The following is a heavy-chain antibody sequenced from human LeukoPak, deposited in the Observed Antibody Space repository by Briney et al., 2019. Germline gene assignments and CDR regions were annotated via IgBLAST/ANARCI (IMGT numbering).Heavy chain of an antibody. CDR3: ARDHPRSAARTLGY. V-gene: IGHV4-39*07. CDR1: GGSISSSSYY. CDR2: IYYSGST. Sequence: PSETLSLTCTVSGGSISSSSYYWGWIRQPPGKGLEWIGSIYYSGSTNYNPSLKSRVTISVDKSKNQFSLKLSSVTAADTAVYYCARDHPRSAARTLGYWGQGTLVTVSS. D-gene: IGHD6-13*01. J-gene: IGHJ4*02.